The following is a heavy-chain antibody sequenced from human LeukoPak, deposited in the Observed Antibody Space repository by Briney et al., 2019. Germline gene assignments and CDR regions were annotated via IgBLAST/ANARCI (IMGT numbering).Heavy chain of an antibody. V-gene: IGHV3-21*01. CDR1: GFTFSSYS. D-gene: IGHD3-22*01. CDR2: ISSSSSYI. Sequence: GGSLRLSCAASGFTFSSYSMNWVRQAPGKGLEWVSSISSSSSYIYYADSVKGRFTISRDNAKNSLYLKMNSLRAEDTAVYYCASNYDSSGYYGFDYWDQGTLVTVSS. CDR3: ASNYDSSGYYGFDY. J-gene: IGHJ4*02.